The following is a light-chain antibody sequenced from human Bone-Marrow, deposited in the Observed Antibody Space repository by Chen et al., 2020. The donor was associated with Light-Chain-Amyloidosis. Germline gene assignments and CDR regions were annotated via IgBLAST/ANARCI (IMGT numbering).Light chain of an antibody. CDR3: QVWERSSDRPV. CDR2: DDS. J-gene: IGLJ3*02. CDR1: KIGSTS. V-gene: IGLV3-21*02. Sequence: SYVLTQPSSVSVAPGQTATIACGGNKIGSTSVHWYQQTPGKAPLLVVYDDSDRPLGIPERLSGTKSGNTANRTISRVQAGDEADYYCQVWERSSDRPVFGGGTKLTVL.